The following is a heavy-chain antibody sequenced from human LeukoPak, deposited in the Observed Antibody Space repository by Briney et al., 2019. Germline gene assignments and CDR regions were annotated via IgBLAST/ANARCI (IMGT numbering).Heavy chain of an antibody. CDR2: IRYDGSNK. J-gene: IGHJ5*02. Sequence: GGSLRLSCAASGFTFSSYGMHWVRQAPGKGLEWVAFIRYDGSNKYYADSVKGRFTISRDNSKNTLYLQMNSLRAEDTAVYYCARIENNWFDPWGQGTLVTVSS. V-gene: IGHV3-30*02. CDR1: GFTFSSYG. CDR3: ARIENNWFDP.